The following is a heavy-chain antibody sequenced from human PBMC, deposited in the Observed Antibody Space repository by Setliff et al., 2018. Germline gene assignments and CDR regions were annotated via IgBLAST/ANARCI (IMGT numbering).Heavy chain of an antibody. CDR3: ARGGTFRYFDY. Sequence: PSETLSLTCTVSGGSLSTYYWSWIRQPPGKGLEWIGYVYYSGTAHDSPSLKSRVTISVDTSKNQFSLSLRSVTAADTAVYYCARGGTFRYFDYWGQGTPVTSPQ. CDR2: VYYSGTA. CDR1: GGSLSTYY. V-gene: IGHV4-59*01. J-gene: IGHJ4*02. D-gene: IGHD1-1*01.